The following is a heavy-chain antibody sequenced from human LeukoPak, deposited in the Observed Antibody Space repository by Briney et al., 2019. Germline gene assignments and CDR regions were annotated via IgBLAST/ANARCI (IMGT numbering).Heavy chain of an antibody. Sequence: SETLSLTCTASGGSISSSSYYWGWIRQPPGKGLEWIGSMYYSGSTHYNPSLKSRVTISVDTSKNQFSLKLSSVTAADTAVYYCARHTLGIAAAGKWFDPWGQGTLVTVSS. CDR1: GGSISSSSYY. J-gene: IGHJ5*02. CDR2: MYYSGST. D-gene: IGHD6-13*01. CDR3: ARHTLGIAAAGKWFDP. V-gene: IGHV4-39*01.